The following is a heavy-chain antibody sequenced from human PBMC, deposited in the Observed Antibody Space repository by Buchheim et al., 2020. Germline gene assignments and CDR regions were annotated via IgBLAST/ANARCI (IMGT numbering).Heavy chain of an antibody. V-gene: IGHV4-61*02. CDR3: ARVDAGNWFDP. CDR2: IYTSGST. D-gene: IGHD2-8*01. Sequence: QVQLQESGPGLVKPSQTLSLTCTVSGGSISSGSYYWSWIRQPAGKGLEWIGRIYTSGSTNYNPSLKSRVTISVDTSKNQFSLKLSSVTAADTAVYYCARVDAGNWFDPWGQGTL. CDR1: GGSISSGSYY. J-gene: IGHJ5*02.